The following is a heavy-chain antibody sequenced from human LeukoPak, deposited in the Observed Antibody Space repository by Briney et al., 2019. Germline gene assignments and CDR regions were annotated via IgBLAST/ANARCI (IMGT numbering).Heavy chain of an antibody. D-gene: IGHD5-24*01. CDR3: ARGQRDGYNWDWFDP. Sequence: GGSLRLSCAASGFTFSSYWMHWVRQAPGKGLVWVSRINSDGSSTSYADSVKGRFTISRDNAKNTLYLQMSSLRAEDTAVYYCARGQRDGYNWDWFDPWGQGTLVTVSS. V-gene: IGHV3-74*01. CDR1: GFTFSSYW. J-gene: IGHJ5*02. CDR2: INSDGSST.